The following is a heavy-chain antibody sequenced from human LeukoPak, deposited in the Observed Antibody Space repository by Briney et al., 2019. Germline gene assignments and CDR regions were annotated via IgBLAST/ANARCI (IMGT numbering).Heavy chain of an antibody. CDR2: IRSKAYGGTT. D-gene: IGHD4-23*01. J-gene: IGHJ4*02. CDR1: GFTFGDYA. V-gene: IGHV3-49*03. CDR3: TRVLRGYGGYYFDY. Sequence: GGSLRLSCTAPGFTFGDYAMSWFRQAPGKGLEWVGFIRSKAYGGTTEYAASVKGRFTISRDDSKSIAYLQMNSLKTEDTAVYYCTRVLRGYGGYYFDYWGQGTLVTVSS.